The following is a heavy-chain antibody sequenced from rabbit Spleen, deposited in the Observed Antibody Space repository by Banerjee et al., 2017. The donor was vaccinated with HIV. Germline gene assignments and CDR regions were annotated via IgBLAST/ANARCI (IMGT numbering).Heavy chain of an antibody. Sequence: QSLEESGGDLVKPGASLTLTCTASGVSFSISSYMCWVRQAPGKGLEWIACIDAGSSAFTYFATWAKGRFTISKTSWTTVTLQMTSLTAADTATYFCARDLAGVIGWNFYLWGPGTLVTVS. V-gene: IGHV1S40*01. CDR3: ARDLAGVIGWNFYL. D-gene: IGHD4-1*01. CDR1: GVSFSISSY. CDR2: IDAGSSAFT. J-gene: IGHJ4*01.